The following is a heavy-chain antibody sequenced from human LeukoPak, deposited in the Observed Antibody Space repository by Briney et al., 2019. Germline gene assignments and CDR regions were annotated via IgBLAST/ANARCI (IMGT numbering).Heavy chain of an antibody. J-gene: IGHJ5*02. CDR2: ISSSSSYI. Sequence: GGSLRLSCAASGFTFSSYSMNWVRQAPGKGLEWVSSISSSSSYIYYADSVKGRFTISRDNAKNSLYLQMNSLRAEDTAVYYCARDPTAAGANWFDPWGQGTLVTASS. V-gene: IGHV3-21*01. CDR1: GFTFSSYS. CDR3: ARDPTAAGANWFDP. D-gene: IGHD6-13*01.